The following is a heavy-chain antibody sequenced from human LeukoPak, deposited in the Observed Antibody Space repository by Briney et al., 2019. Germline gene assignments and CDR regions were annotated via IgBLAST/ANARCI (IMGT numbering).Heavy chain of an antibody. CDR3: ARQAYDGNGYQDY. V-gene: IGHV3-48*01. J-gene: IGHJ4*02. CDR2: ITSRSITI. D-gene: IGHD3-22*01. Sequence: GGSLRLSCVASGFTFSTYSMNWVRQAPGKGLEWISYITSRSITIDYADSVKGRFTISRDNAKNSLYLQMNSLRAEDTAMYYCARQAYDGNGYQDYWGQGTLVTVSS. CDR1: GFTFSTYS.